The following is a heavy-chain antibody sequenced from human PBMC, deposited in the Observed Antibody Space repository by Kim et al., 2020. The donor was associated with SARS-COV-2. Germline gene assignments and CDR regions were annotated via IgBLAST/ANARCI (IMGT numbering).Heavy chain of an antibody. D-gene: IGHD1-20*01. CDR1: GFTFSSYA. CDR2: ISGSGGST. V-gene: IGHV3-23*01. CDR3: AKDPSGMTVYWYFDL. J-gene: IGHJ2*01. Sequence: GGSLRLSCAASGFTFSSYAMSWVRQAPGKGLEWVSAISGSGGSTYYADSVKGRFTISRDNSKNTLYLQMNSLRAEDTAVYYCAKDPSGMTVYWYFDLWGRGTLVTVSS.